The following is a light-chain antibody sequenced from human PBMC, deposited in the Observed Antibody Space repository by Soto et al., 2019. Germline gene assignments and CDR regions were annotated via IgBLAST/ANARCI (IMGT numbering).Light chain of an antibody. Sequence: GDRVTITFRASQNINNWLAWYQQKPGKAPKFLISDASSLTSGVPSRFSGGGSGTEFTLTISSLQPDDFATYYCQQYHSYWTFGQGTKVDIK. J-gene: IGKJ1*01. CDR3: QQYHSYWT. V-gene: IGKV1-5*01. CDR2: DAS. CDR1: QNINNW.